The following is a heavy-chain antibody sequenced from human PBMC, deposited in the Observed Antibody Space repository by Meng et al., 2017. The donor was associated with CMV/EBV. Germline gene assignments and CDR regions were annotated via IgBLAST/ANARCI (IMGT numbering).Heavy chain of an antibody. CDR1: GGSVSSGSYY. CDR3: AGRIVVVPAAVKGDYYYGMDV. V-gene: IGHV4-61*01. D-gene: IGHD2-2*01. Sequence: SETLSLTCTVSGGSVSSGSYYWSWIRQPPGKGLEWIGYIYYSGSTNYNPSLKSRVTITVDTSKNQFSLKLSSVTAADTAVDYWAGRIVVVPAAVKGDYYYGMDVWGQGTTVTVSS. J-gene: IGHJ6*02. CDR2: IYYSGST.